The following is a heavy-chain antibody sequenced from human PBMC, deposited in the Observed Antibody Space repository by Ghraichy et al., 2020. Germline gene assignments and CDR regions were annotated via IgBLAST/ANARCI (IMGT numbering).Heavy chain of an antibody. D-gene: IGHD5-12*01. CDR2: VHYTGGT. CDR1: GGSIRPHY. J-gene: IGHJ6*02. CDR3: ARRGRGYSLYYYGLDV. Sequence: SETLSLMCSVSGGSIRPHYWSWIRQSPGKGLEWIGYVHYTGGTDYDPSLKSRVTISLDTFKNQFSLTLTSVTAADTAVYYCARRGRGYSLYYYGLDVWGRGTTVTVSS. V-gene: IGHV4-59*08.